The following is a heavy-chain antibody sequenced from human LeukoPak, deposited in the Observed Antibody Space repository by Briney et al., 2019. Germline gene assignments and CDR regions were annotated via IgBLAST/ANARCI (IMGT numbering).Heavy chain of an antibody. J-gene: IGHJ4*02. CDR3: AKDRHDYGDYAFDS. D-gene: IGHD4-17*01. CDR2: IWRTGDWT. Sequence: GGFLRLSCTASGFIFRDYVMSWVRQAPGKGPEWVAAIWRTGDWTHYVDSVKGRFTISRDNSKNTLYLQMNRLRVADTAIYYCAKDRHDYGDYAFDSWGQGTLVTVSS. CDR1: GFIFRDYV. V-gene: IGHV3-23*05.